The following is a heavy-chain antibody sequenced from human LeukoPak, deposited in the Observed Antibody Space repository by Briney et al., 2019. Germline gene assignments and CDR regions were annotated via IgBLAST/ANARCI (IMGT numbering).Heavy chain of an antibody. D-gene: IGHD3-10*01. CDR1: GGSISSNNW. Sequence: SETLSLTCAVSGGSISSNNWWSWVRQPPGKGLEWIGEIYHGGSTNYNPSLKSRIAMSVDRSRNQFSLQLSSVTAADTAVYYCTKPDLLWFGEDVWGQGTTVTVSS. V-gene: IGHV4-4*02. CDR3: TKPDLLWFGEDV. CDR2: IYHGGST. J-gene: IGHJ6*02.